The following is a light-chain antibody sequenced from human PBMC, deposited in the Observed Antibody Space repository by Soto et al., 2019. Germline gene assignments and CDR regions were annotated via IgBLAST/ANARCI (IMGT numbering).Light chain of an antibody. CDR1: QSISSW. Sequence: DIHMTQSPSTLSAYVGHRVTITSRSSQSISSWLAWYQQKPGKAPKLLIYKASSLESGVPSRFSGSGSGTEFTLAISSLQTDDFATYYCKQYNSYPCTFGQGTKVDIK. V-gene: IGKV1-5*03. CDR3: KQYNSYPCT. J-gene: IGKJ1*01. CDR2: KAS.